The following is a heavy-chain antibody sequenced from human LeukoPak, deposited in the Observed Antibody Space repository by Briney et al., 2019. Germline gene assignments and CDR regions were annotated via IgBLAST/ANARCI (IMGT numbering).Heavy chain of an antibody. CDR2: ISCDGSNK. J-gene: IGHJ4*02. Sequence: GGSLRLSCAASGFTFSSYGMHWDRQAPGKGLEWVAVISCDGSNKYYADSVKGRFTISRDNSKNTLYLQMNSLRAEDTAVYYCAKWSTANDYWGQGTLVTVSS. D-gene: IGHD4/OR15-4a*01. V-gene: IGHV3-30*18. CDR1: GFTFSSYG. CDR3: AKWSTANDY.